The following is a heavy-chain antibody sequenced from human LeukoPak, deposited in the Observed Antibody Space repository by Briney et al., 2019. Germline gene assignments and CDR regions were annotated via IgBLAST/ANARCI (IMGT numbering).Heavy chain of an antibody. CDR1: GGSISSGGYS. D-gene: IGHD3-3*01. V-gene: IGHV4-30-2*01. J-gene: IGHJ4*02. CDR3: AAPLPNFFDFWSDDYTSGRDTDY. Sequence: SETLSLTCAVSGGSISSGGYSWSWIRQPPGKGLEWIGYIYHSGSTYYNPSLKSRATISVDTSKNQFSLKLSSVTAADTAVYYCAAPLPNFFDFWSDDYTSGRDTDYWGQGTLVTVSS. CDR2: IYHSGST.